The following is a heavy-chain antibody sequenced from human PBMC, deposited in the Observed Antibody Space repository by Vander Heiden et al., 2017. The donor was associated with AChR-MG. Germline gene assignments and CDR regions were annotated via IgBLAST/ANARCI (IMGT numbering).Heavy chain of an antibody. CDR2: IIPILGIA. CDR1: GGTFSSYD. Sequence: QVQLVQSGAEVKKPGSSVKVTCKASGGTFSSYDTSWVRQAPGQGLEWMGRIIPILGIANYAQKFQGRVTITADKSTSTAYMELSSLRSEDTAVYYCARADYDIWTGYSRSADYWGQGTLVTVSS. V-gene: IGHV1-69*04. D-gene: IGHD3-9*01. J-gene: IGHJ4*02. CDR3: ARADYDIWTGYSRSADY.